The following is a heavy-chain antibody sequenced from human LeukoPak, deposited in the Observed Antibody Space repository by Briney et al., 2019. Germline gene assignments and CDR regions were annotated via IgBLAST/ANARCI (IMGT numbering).Heavy chain of an antibody. CDR3: ARGRGAS. D-gene: IGHD3-10*01. J-gene: IGHJ5*02. Sequence: RPGGSLRLSCAASGFTFSDSWMIWVRQAPGKGLEWVASITPDGSDSNYLESVKGRFTISRDNAKNSLCLQMSSLRAADTAVYYCARGRGASWGQGTLVTVSS. CDR1: GFTFSDSW. V-gene: IGHV3-7*01. CDR2: ITPDGSDS.